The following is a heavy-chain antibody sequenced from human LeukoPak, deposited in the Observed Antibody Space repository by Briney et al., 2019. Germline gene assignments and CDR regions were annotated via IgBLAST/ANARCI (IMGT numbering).Heavy chain of an antibody. Sequence: GGSLRLSCAASGLTFDDHGFSWVRHVPGKGLEWVAGMNWNGGSIGYAESVEGRFTISRDNAKKILHLEMNSLRPEDTAFYYCAREWDYEAYLDFWGQGTLVTVSS. V-gene: IGHV3-20*04. CDR3: AREWDYEAYLDF. CDR2: MNWNGGSI. J-gene: IGHJ4*02. D-gene: IGHD4-17*01. CDR1: GLTFDDHG.